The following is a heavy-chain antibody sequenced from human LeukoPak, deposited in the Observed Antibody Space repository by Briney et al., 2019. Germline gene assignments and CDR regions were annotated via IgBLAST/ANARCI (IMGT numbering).Heavy chain of an antibody. CDR2: IYYSGST. J-gene: IGHJ5*02. Sequence: SETLSLTCTVSGGSISSGDCYWSWIRQPPGKGLEWIGYIYYSGSTYYNPSLKSRVTISVDTSKNQFSLKLSSVTAADTAVYYYARDESSGWYPNWFDPWGQGTLVTVSS. CDR3: ARDESSGWYPNWFDP. CDR1: GGSISSGDCY. V-gene: IGHV4-30-4*01. D-gene: IGHD6-19*01.